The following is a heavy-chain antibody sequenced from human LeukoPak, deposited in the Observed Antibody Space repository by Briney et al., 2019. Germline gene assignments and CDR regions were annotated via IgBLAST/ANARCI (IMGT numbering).Heavy chain of an antibody. CDR2: IYTSGST. Sequence: SETLSLTCTVSGGSISSGSYYWSWIRQPAGKGLEWIGRIYTSGSTNYNPSLKSRVTISVDTSKNQFSLKLSSVTAADTAVYYCARDLEPGTYWFDPWGQGTLVTVSS. D-gene: IGHD3-10*01. V-gene: IGHV4-61*02. J-gene: IGHJ5*02. CDR1: GGSISSGSYY. CDR3: ARDLEPGTYWFDP.